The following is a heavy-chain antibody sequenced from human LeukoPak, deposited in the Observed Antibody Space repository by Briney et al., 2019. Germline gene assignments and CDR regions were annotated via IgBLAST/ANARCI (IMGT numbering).Heavy chain of an antibody. V-gene: IGHV1-24*01. CDR1: GYTLTELS. CDR2: FDPEDGET. J-gene: IGHJ4*02. CDR3: ARAGGCTNGVCYGLDY. Sequence: ASVKVSCKVSGYTLTELSMHWVRQAPGKGLEWMGGFDPEDGETIYAQKFQGRVTMTEDTSTDTAYMELSSLRSEDTAVYYCARAGGCTNGVCYGLDYWGQGTLVTVSS. D-gene: IGHD2-8*01.